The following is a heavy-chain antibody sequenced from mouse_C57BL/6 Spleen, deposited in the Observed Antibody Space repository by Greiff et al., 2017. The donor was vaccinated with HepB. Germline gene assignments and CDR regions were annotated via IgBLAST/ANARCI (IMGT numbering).Heavy chain of an antibody. CDR2: IDPYDGDT. V-gene: IGHV1-37*01. J-gene: IGHJ1*03. CDR1: GYTFTGYC. CDR3: ARTTSDRNSYYFDV. Sequence: EVQLQQSGPELVKPGASVKISCKASGYTFTGYCMHWVKQRPGKSLEWIGHIDPYDGDTNYNQKFKGKATLTVDKSSSTAHMELMSLTSEDFAVYYCARTTSDRNSYYFDVWGKGTTLTVSS. D-gene: IGHD2-12*01.